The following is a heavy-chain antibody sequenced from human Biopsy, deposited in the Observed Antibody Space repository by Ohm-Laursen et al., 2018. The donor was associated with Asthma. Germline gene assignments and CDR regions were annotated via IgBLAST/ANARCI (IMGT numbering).Heavy chain of an antibody. V-gene: IGHV4-39*01. CDR2: MYHSGSP. J-gene: IGHJ4*02. D-gene: IGHD3-22*01. CDR1: GASITSSSYY. CDR3: VRHQYSSSWSTFDY. Sequence: SDTLSLTCTVSGASITSSSYYWGWIRQPPGKGREWIGSMYHSGSPYYHPSLKSRATISVNTSKNHLSLKMSSVTAADTAVYFCVRHQYSSSWSTFDYWGQGALVTVSS.